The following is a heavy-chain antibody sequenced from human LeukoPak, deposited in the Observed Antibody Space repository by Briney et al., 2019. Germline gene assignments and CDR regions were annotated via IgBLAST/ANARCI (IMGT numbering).Heavy chain of an antibody. J-gene: IGHJ6*02. CDR1: GFTFSNAW. Sequence: GGSLRLSCAASGFTFSNAWMSWVRQAPGKGLEWVAVIWYDGSNKYYADSVKGRFTISRDNSKNTLYLQMNSLRAEDTAVYYCARGLVAATLYGMDVWGQGTTVTVSS. D-gene: IGHD2-15*01. V-gene: IGHV3-33*08. CDR3: ARGLVAATLYGMDV. CDR2: IWYDGSNK.